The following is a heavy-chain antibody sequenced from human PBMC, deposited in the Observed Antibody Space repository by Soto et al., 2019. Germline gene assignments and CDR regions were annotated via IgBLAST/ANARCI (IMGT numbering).Heavy chain of an antibody. Sequence: QVQLVESGGGVVQPGRSLRLSCAASGFTFSSYGMHWVRQAPGKGLEWVAVISYDGSNKLYADSVKGRFTISRDNSKNTLYLQMNSLGAEDTAVYYCAKEGGYSSSSTNFDYWGQGTLVTVSS. CDR1: GFTFSSYG. CDR3: AKEGGYSSSSTNFDY. CDR2: ISYDGSNK. J-gene: IGHJ4*02. D-gene: IGHD6-6*01. V-gene: IGHV3-30*18.